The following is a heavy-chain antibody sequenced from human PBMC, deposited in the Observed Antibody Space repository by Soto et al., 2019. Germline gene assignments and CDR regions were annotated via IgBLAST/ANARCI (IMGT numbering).Heavy chain of an antibody. CDR1: GFTFSGYG. CDR3: ATYGAGSYPY. D-gene: IGHD3-10*01. CDR2: IWDDGSKK. J-gene: IGHJ4*02. V-gene: IGHV3-33*01. Sequence: QGQMVESGGGVVQPGRSLRLSCAASGFTFSGYGMQWVRQAPGKGLEWVAVIWDDGSKKDYADSVKGRFTISRDNAKNMLYRQMNSLRAEDTAVYYCATYGAGSYPYWGQGTSVTVSS.